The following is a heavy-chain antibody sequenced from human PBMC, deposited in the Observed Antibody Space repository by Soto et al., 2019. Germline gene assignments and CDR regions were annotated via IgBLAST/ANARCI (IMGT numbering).Heavy chain of an antibody. J-gene: IGHJ4*02. Sequence: QITLKESGPTVVKPTQTLTLTCSLSGFSLNTGGVGVGWIRQPPGKALEWLAVIYWDEDKSWNPSLRDRLTINRDASDDQVVLTVTNMDPVDTGTYYCARRRGGFGGGWTAPYFDYWGQGTRVTVSS. CDR1: GFSLNTGGVG. CDR2: IYWDEDK. CDR3: ARRRGGFGGGWTAPYFDY. D-gene: IGHD6-19*01. V-gene: IGHV2-5*02.